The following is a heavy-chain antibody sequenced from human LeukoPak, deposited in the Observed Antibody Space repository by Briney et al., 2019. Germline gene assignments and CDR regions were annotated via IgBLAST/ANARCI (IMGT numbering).Heavy chain of an antibody. CDR2: MHYTGNS. Sequence: SETLSLTCTVSGGSIKIENYYWAWIRPSPGKGLDWMGGMHYTGNSKSSPSIKGRVTLSIDSSKNEISLKLTSVTAADTAVYYCARGLYCVGDSCYLGNYFDYWGQGKLVSVSS. V-gene: IGHV4-39*07. J-gene: IGHJ4*02. D-gene: IGHD2-15*01. CDR1: GGSIKIENYY. CDR3: ARGLYCVGDSCYLGNYFDY.